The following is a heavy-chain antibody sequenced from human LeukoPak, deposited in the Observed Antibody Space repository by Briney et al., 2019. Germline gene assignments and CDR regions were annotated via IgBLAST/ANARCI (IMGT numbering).Heavy chain of an antibody. J-gene: IGHJ3*02. D-gene: IGHD1-14*01. CDR3: ARYLLETDKAFDI. CDR1: GDSISSYY. CDR2: IYHSGST. V-gene: IGHV4-59*12. Sequence: SETLSLTCTVSGDSISSYYWSWIRQPPGKGLEWIGYIYHSGSTYYNPSLKSRVTISVDRSKNQFSLKLSSVTAADTAVYYCARYLLETDKAFDIWGQGTMVTVSS.